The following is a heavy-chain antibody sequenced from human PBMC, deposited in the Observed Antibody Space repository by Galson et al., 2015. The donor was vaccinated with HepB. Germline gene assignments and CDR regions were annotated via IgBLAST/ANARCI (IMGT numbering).Heavy chain of an antibody. CDR3: ARAEPTTVSPYYYYYYMDV. D-gene: IGHD4-11*01. V-gene: IGHV3-7*01. Sequence: SLRLSCAASGFTFSNYWMSWVRQAPGKGLEWVANIKQDGSEKYYVNSVRGRFTISRDNAKNSLYLQMNSLRAEDTAVYYCARAEPTTVSPYYYYYYMDVWGKGTTVTVSS. CDR2: IKQDGSEK. J-gene: IGHJ6*03. CDR1: GFTFSNYW.